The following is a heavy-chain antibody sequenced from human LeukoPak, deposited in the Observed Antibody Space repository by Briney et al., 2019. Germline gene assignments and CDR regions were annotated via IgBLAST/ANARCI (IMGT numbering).Heavy chain of an antibody. D-gene: IGHD3-16*01. Sequence: GGSLRLSCAATGFTFSSYEMNWVRQAPGKGLEWVSYISSSGSTIYYADSVKGRFTISRDDAKNSLYLQMNSLRAEDTAVYYCARDVGECFDYWGQGTLVTVSS. J-gene: IGHJ4*02. CDR1: GFTFSSYE. V-gene: IGHV3-48*03. CDR3: ARDVGECFDY. CDR2: ISSSGSTI.